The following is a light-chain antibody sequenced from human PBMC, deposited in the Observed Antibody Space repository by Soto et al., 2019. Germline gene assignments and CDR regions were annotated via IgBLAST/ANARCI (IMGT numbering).Light chain of an antibody. CDR1: SRDIGGYNY. J-gene: IGLJ1*01. CDR3: SSYTSTSTLYV. Sequence: QSVLTQPASVSGAPGQSITISCTGTSRDIGGYNYVSWYQQLPGKVPNLIIYDVSNRPSGVSDRFSGSKSGNAASLTISGLQAEDEADYYCSSYTSTSTLYVFGTGTKLTVL. CDR2: DVS. V-gene: IGLV2-14*03.